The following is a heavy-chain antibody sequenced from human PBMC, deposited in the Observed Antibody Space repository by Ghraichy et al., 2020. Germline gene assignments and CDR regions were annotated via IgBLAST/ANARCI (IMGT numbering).Heavy chain of an antibody. D-gene: IGHD2-2*01. J-gene: IGHJ2*01. CDR1: GGSISSSDSY. CDR3: SGIGEYCFSSSCRGYFDL. Sequence: SETLSLTCHVSGGSISSSDSYWGWIRQPPGKGLEWIGSIYYGGSTKYNPSLKSRVTMSVDMSTNQFSLRLNSVTAADTALYYCSGIGEYCFSSSCRGYFDLWGRGTLVTVSS. V-gene: IGHV4-39*07. CDR2: IYYGGST.